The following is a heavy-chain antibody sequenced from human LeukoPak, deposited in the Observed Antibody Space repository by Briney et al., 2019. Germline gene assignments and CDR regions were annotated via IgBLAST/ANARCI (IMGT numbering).Heavy chain of an antibody. CDR2: INPSGGST. CDR3: AKDAGTIFYSSDWPYYYYYMDV. D-gene: IGHD6-19*01. CDR1: GYTFTSYY. V-gene: IGHV1-46*01. Sequence: ASVKVSCKASGYTFTSYYMHWVRQAPGQGLEWMGIINPSGGSTSYAQKFQGRVTMTRDTSTSTVYMELSSLRSEDTAVYYCAKDAGTIFYSSDWPYYYYYMDVWGKGTTVTVSS. J-gene: IGHJ6*03.